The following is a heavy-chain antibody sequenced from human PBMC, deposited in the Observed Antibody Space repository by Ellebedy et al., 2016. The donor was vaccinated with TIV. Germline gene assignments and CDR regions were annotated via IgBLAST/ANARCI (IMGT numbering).Heavy chain of an antibody. CDR2: INPSGGST. V-gene: IGHV1-46*01. D-gene: IGHD3-10*01. J-gene: IGHJ4*02. Sequence: ASVKVSXXASGGTFSSYAISWVRQAPGQGLEWMGIINPSGGSTSYAQKFQGRVTMTRDTSTSTVYMELSSLRSEDTAVYYCARGAITMVRGVIGGALYYFDYWGQGTLVTVSS. CDR3: ARGAITMVRGVIGGALYYFDY. CDR1: GGTFSSYA.